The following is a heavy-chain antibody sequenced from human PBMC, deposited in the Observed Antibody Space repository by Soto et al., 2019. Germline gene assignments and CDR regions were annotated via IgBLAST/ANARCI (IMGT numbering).Heavy chain of an antibody. Sequence: EVQLLESGGGLVPPGGSLRLSCAASGFTFSNYAVNWFRQTPGKGLEWVSVINGRDGITYYADSVKGRFINSRDNSENTLYLQMNSLRSEDTAVYYCARPQSTVTSLDAFDVWGQGTMVTVSS. J-gene: IGHJ3*01. CDR2: INGRDGIT. V-gene: IGHV3-23*01. CDR1: GFTFSNYA. CDR3: ARPQSTVTSLDAFDV. D-gene: IGHD4-17*01.